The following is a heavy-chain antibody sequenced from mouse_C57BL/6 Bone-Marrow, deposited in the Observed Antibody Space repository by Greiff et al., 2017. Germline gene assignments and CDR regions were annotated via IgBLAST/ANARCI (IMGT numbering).Heavy chain of an antibody. J-gene: IGHJ3*01. Sequence: VQLVESGPELVKPGASVKLSCKASGYTFTSYDINWVKQRPGQGLEWIGWIYPRDGSTKYNEKFKGKATLTVDTSSSTAYMELHSLTSEDSAVYFCASRGYYGYDEGFAYWGQGTLVTVSA. V-gene: IGHV1-85*01. CDR2: IYPRDGST. CDR3: ASRGYYGYDEGFAY. CDR1: GYTFTSYD. D-gene: IGHD2-2*01.